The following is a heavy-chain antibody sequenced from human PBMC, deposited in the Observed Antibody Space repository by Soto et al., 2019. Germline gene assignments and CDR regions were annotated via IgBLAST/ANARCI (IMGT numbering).Heavy chain of an antibody. D-gene: IGHD1-1*01. CDR1: GFAFSSYG. CDR2: ISSSGDGA. Sequence: GGSLRLSCAASGFAFSSYGMTWVRQAPGKGLAWVSTISSSGDGAYYTDSVKGRFTISRDNSKNTLYLQMNSLRVEDTAIYYCAEGERRFDSWGQGTLVTVSS. CDR3: AEGERRFDS. V-gene: IGHV3-23*01. J-gene: IGHJ4*02.